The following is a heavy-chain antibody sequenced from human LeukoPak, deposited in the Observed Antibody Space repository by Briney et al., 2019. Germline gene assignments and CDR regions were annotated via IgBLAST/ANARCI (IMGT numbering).Heavy chain of an antibody. CDR2: IKPTGGNT. Sequence: ASVKVSCKASGYTFRSYYLHWVRQAPGQGLEWMGMIKPTGGNTRLAQKFQGRVTMTRDPSTSTVYMELSSLRSEDTAVYYCARDGSGSDAFDIWGQGTMVTVSS. V-gene: IGHV1-46*01. CDR1: GYTFRSYY. J-gene: IGHJ3*02. D-gene: IGHD2-15*01. CDR3: ARDGSGSDAFDI.